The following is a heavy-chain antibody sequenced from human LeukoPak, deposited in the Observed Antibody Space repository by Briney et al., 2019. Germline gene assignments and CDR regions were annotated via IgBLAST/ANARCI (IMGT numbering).Heavy chain of an antibody. CDR3: ARDLDSSSWWNWFDP. CDR1: GFTFSTYW. D-gene: IGHD6-13*01. CDR2: IKQDGSEK. Sequence: GGSLRLSCAASGFTFSTYWMSWVRQAPVKGLEWVANIKQDGSEKKYVDSVKGRFTISRDNAKNSLYLQMNSLRAEDTAMYYCARDLDSSSWWNWFDPWGQGTLVTVSS. J-gene: IGHJ5*02. V-gene: IGHV3-7*01.